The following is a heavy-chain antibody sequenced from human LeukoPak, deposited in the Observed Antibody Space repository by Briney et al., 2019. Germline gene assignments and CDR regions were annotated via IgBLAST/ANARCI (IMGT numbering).Heavy chain of an antibody. CDR2: IYPGDSDT. V-gene: IGHV5-51*01. D-gene: IGHD5-12*01. J-gene: IGHJ4*02. CDR3: ARRDSGFEFFDS. CDR1: GYSFTNYW. Sequence: ASPKISCKGSGYSFTNYWIGWVRQMAGQGLEWMGIIYPGDSDTRYSPSFQGQVTISADKSISTAYLQWSSLKASDTAMYFCARRDSGFEFFDSWGQGTLVTVSS.